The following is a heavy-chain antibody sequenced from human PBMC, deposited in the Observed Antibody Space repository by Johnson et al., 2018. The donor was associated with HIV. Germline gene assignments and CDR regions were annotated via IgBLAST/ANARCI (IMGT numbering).Heavy chain of an antibody. V-gene: IGHV3-11*04. D-gene: IGHD3-22*01. CDR3: ARDVGATMIVVGGAYDAFDI. J-gene: IGHJ3*02. CDR2: ISSSGSTI. CDR1: GFTFSDYY. Sequence: VQLVESGGGLVKPGGSLRLSCAASGFTFSDYYMSWIRQAPGKGLEWLSYISSSGSTIYYVDSVKGRLTISSDNYKNTLYPTMKSLRAEYTAVYYWARDVGATMIVVGGAYDAFDIWGQGTMVTVSS.